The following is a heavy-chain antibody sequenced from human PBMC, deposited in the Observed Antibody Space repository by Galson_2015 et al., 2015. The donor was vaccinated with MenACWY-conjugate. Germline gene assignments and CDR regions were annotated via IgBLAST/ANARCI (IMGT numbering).Heavy chain of an antibody. D-gene: IGHD6-19*01. CDR2: LSSTSDHI. J-gene: IGHJ6*02. CDR3: ARGISIGWSPAHYYYGMHV. Sequence: SLRLSCAASGFTFTRYGMTWVRQAPGKGLEWVSSLSSTSDHIYYADSVKGRFTISRDNGKNSLNLQVNDLRAEDTAVYYCARGISIGWSPAHYYYGMHVWGQGTTVPVTS. CDR1: GFTFTRYG. V-gene: IGHV3-21*01.